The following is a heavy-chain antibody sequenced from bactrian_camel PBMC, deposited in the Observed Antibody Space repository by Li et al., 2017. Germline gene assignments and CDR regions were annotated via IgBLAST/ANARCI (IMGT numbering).Heavy chain of an antibody. Sequence: HVQLVESGGGSAQAGGSLRLSCAASGLTYNPNCMGWFRQAPGKERELVVSRDDYGMTRYADSVKGRFTISQDNAKNTLYLQMNSLKTEDTGMYYCVSQKGNLFSSACGYWGQGTQVTVS. CDR3: VSQKGNLFSSACGY. D-gene: IGHD1*01. V-gene: IGHV3S57*01. CDR2: RDDYGMT. CDR1: GLTYNPNC. J-gene: IGHJ6*01.